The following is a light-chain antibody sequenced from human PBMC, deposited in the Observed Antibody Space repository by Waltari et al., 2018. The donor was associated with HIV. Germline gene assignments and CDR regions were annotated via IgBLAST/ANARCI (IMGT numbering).Light chain of an antibody. Sequence: PPSASGSPGQSVTLSCTGTNSDIGTYDYVSWYQQHPGKAPKLVISEVTKRPSGVSDRFSGSKSGNTAFLTVSGLQAEDEADYYCSSFANRDGFYVLFGGGTRLTVL. CDR2: EVT. CDR3: SSFANRDGFYVL. J-gene: IGLJ2*01. V-gene: IGLV2-8*01. CDR1: NSDIGTYDY.